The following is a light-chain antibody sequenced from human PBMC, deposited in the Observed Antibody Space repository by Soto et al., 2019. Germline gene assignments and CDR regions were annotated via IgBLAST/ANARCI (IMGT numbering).Light chain of an antibody. Sequence: ILVTQSTLSLPVTPGEPASISCRSSQSLLHSNGYNYLDWYLQKPGQSPQLLIYLGSNRASGVPDRFSGSGSGTDFTLKISRVEAEDVGVYYCMQPLQSWTFGQGTKVDIK. CDR2: LGS. J-gene: IGKJ1*01. CDR3: MQPLQSWT. V-gene: IGKV2-28*01. CDR1: QSLLHSNGYNY.